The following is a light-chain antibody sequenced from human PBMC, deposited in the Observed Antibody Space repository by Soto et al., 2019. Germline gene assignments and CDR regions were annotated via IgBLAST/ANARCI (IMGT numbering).Light chain of an antibody. Sequence: QSALTQPPSVSGSPGQSVTISCTGTSSDVGGYDYVSWYQQHPGKAPKLLIYDVTKGPSGVPDRFSGSKSGNTASLTISGLQAEDEADFFCCSYGGSFPYVFGTGTKVTVL. V-gene: IGLV2-11*01. CDR2: DVT. CDR3: CSYGGSFPYV. CDR1: SSDVGGYDY. J-gene: IGLJ1*01.